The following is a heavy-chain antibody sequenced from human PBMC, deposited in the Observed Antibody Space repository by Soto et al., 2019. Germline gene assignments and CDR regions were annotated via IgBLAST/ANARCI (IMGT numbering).Heavy chain of an antibody. Sequence: EVQLVESGGGLVQPGGSLRLSCAASGFTFSNYWMTWVRQAPGKGPEWVANIIKDGSEKSYVDSVKGRFTISRDNAKNSLYLEMNSLSVEDTAVYYCVRDLGGLGYWGQGTLVTVSS. V-gene: IGHV3-7*03. CDR1: GFTFSNYW. CDR2: IIKDGSEK. CDR3: VRDLGGLGY. J-gene: IGHJ4*02. D-gene: IGHD1-26*01.